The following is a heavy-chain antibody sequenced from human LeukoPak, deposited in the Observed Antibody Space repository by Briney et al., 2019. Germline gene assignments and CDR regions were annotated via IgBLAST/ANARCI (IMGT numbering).Heavy chain of an antibody. CDR2: ISGSGGST. Sequence: GGSLRLSCAASGFTFSSYWMTWVRQAPGKGLEWVSAISGSGGSTYYADSVKGRFTISRDPTKNTLFLQMNSLRAEDTAVYYCAKASTFYYDSSGYYYLDYWGQGTLVTVSS. CDR3: AKASTFYYDSSGYYYLDY. V-gene: IGHV3-23*01. J-gene: IGHJ4*02. D-gene: IGHD3-22*01. CDR1: GFTFSSYW.